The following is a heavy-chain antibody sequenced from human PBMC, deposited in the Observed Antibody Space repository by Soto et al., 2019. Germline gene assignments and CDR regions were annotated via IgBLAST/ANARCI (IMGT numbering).Heavy chain of an antibody. CDR1: GGSISFYF. Sequence: QVQLQESGPGLVKPSETLSLTCTVSGGSISFYFWSWIRQPPGKGLEWIGYISNSGSTNYKSSLQSRVTTSVDTFKNQFSLKLTSVTAADTAVYYCARVEKYCNSNSPPPCYYYIDVWGKGTTVTVSS. V-gene: IGHV4-59*01. J-gene: IGHJ6*03. CDR2: ISNSGST. CDR3: ARVEKYCNSNSPPPCYYYIDV. D-gene: IGHD2-2*01.